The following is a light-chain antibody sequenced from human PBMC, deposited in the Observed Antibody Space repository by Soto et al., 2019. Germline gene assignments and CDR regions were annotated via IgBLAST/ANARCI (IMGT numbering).Light chain of an antibody. CDR1: QSVRSD. V-gene: IGKV3-11*01. CDR2: DAS. Sequence: EIVLTQSPATLSLSPGERATLSCRASQSVRSDFAWYQQKPGQAPRLLIYDASNRATGIPARFSGSGYGTDFTLTISSLEPEDFAVYFCQHRHNFGPGTKVAIK. J-gene: IGKJ3*01. CDR3: QHRHN.